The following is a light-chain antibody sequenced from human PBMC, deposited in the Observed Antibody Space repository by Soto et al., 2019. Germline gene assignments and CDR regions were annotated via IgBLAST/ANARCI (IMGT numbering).Light chain of an antibody. CDR3: LHRSDWPPGIT. V-gene: IGKV3-11*01. Sequence: VLTQSPATLYLSPGQRATLSCRASQSITTYLALYQQRPGQAPRLLISDASNRVPGVPVRFSGSGSGTDFTLTITSLEPEDFAVYECLHRSDWPPGITFGHGTRLEIK. CDR1: QSITTY. CDR2: DAS. J-gene: IGKJ5*01.